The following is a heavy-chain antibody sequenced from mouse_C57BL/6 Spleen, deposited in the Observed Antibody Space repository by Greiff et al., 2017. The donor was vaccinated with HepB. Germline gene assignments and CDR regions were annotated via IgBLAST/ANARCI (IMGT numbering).Heavy chain of an antibody. D-gene: IGHD2-3*01. CDR1: GFTFSSYA. CDR2: ISSGGDYI. V-gene: IGHV5-9-1*02. CDR3: TRGSDGYYSAY. Sequence: EVKVEESGEGLVKPGGSLKLSCAASGFTFSSYAMSWVRQTPEKRLEWVAYISSGGDYIYYADTVKGRFTISRDNARNTLYLQMSSLKSEDTAMYYCTRGSDGYYSAYWGQGTLVTVSA. J-gene: IGHJ3*01.